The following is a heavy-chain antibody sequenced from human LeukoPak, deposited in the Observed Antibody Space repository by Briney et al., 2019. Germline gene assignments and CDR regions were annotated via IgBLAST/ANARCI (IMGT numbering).Heavy chain of an antibody. CDR1: GYSFTSYW. D-gene: IGHD3-9*01. CDR2: IYPGDSDT. V-gene: IGHV5-51*01. J-gene: IGHJ3*02. Sequence: GESLKISCKGSGYSFTSYWIGWVRQMPGKGLEWMGIIYPGDSDTRYSPSFQGQVTISADKSISTAYLQWSSLKASDTAMYYCARAYYDILTGYYRAEHDAFDIWGQGTMVTVSS. CDR3: ARAYYDILTGYYRAEHDAFDI.